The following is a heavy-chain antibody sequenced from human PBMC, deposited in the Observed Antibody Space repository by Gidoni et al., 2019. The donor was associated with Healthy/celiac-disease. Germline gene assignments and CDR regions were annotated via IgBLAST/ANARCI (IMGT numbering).Heavy chain of an antibody. D-gene: IGHD4-4*01. CDR3: AKKPVDYSNYGSFDY. Sequence: EVQLVESGGGLVQPGGSLRLSCAASGLTFSRYAMSWVRQAPGKGLEGVSAIRGSGGSTYYADSVKGRFTITRDNSKNTLYLQMNSLRAEDTAVYYCAKKPVDYSNYGSFDYWGQGTLVTVSS. CDR1: GLTFSRYA. V-gene: IGHV3-23*04. CDR2: IRGSGGST. J-gene: IGHJ4*02.